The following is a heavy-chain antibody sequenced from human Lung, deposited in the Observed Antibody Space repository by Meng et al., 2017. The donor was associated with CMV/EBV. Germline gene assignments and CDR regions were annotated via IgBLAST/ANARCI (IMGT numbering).Heavy chain of an antibody. D-gene: IGHD1-1*01. CDR3: ARGADDLPTDF. J-gene: IGHJ4*02. V-gene: IGHV3-11*04. CDR1: GFIFSDYY. CDR2: ISSSGTSI. Sequence: SCAASGFIFSDYYMSWIRQAPGKGLEWVSYISSSGTSIYYADSVRGRFTISRDNAKDSLYLEMNSLRLEDTAVYYCARGADDLPTDFWGQGTLVTVSS.